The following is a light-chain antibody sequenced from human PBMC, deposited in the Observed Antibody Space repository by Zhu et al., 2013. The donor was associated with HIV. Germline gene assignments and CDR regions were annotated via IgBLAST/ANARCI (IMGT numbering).Light chain of an antibody. V-gene: IGKV3-20*01. CDR3: HQYGSSRHHT. CDR2: GAS. J-gene: IGKJ2*01. Sequence: EIVMTQSPGTLSLSPGERATLSCRASQSVRSNSLAWYQQKPGQAPRLAIYGASIRATDIPDRFSGGGSGTDFTLTIDRLEPEDFAIYFCHQYGSSRHHTFGQGTKLEI. CDR1: QSVRSNS.